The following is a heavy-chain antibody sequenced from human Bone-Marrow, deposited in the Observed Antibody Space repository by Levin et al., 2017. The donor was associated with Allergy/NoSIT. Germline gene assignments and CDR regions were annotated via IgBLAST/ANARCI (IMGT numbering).Heavy chain of an antibody. Sequence: GESLKISCAASGFTFTSYGIHWVRQAPGKGLQWVALISYDGSNKYSADSRFTISRDTPKNTVYLQMHSLRAEDTAVYYCAKEGAVLAGAGTYFDSWGQGTLVTVSS. D-gene: IGHD3-10*01. CDR3: AKEGAVLAGAGTYFDS. V-gene: IGHV3-30*18. J-gene: IGHJ4*02. CDR2: ISYDGSNK. CDR1: GFTFTSYG.